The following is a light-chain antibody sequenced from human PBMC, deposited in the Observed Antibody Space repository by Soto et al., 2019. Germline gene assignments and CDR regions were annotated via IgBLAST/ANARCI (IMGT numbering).Light chain of an antibody. J-gene: IGKJ1*01. CDR1: QSVSSN. V-gene: IGKV3-20*01. CDR3: QQYDNSLWT. Sequence: EIVMTQSPATLSVSPGERATLSCRASQSVSSNLAWYQQKAGQPPRLLIYGASSRATGIPDRFSGSGSGTDFTPTISRLEPEDFAVYYCQQYDNSLWTFGQGTKVDIK. CDR2: GAS.